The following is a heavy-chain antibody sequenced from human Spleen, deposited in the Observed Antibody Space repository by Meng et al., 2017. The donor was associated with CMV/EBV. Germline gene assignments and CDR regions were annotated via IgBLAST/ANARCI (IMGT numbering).Heavy chain of an antibody. J-gene: IGHJ4*02. CDR3: ARTGPTGDYFDY. V-gene: IGHV4-31*02. Sequence: VSGGSISSGGSYWSWIRQNPGKGLEWIGFIFYSGTAYYNPSLKSRVTISVDASKNQISLKVSSVTAADTAVYYCARTGPTGDYFDYWGQGTLVTVSS. D-gene: IGHD1-7*01. CDR1: GGSISSGGSY. CDR2: IFYSGTA.